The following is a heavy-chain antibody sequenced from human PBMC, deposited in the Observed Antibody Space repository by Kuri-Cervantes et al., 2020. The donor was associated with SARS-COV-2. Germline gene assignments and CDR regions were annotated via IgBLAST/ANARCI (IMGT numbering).Heavy chain of an antibody. CDR2: MNPNSGNT. J-gene: IGHJ4*02. CDR1: GYTFTSYD. CDR3: ASGEGDWLSQSFDY. Sequence: ASVKVSCKASGYTFTSYDINWVRQATGQGLEWMGWMNPNSGNTGYAQKFQGRVTITRNTSISTAYMELSSLRSEDTAVYYCASGEGDWLSQSFDYWGQGTLVTVSS. D-gene: IGHD3-16*01. V-gene: IGHV1-8*03.